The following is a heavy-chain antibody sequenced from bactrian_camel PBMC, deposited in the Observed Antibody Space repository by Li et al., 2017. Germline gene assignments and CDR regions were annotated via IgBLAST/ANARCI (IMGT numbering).Heavy chain of an antibody. V-gene: IGHV3S63*01. D-gene: IGHD2*01. J-gene: IGHJ4*01. CDR2: ATDIDGTP. CDR1: GFTGDDYA. Sequence: VQLVESGGESVQAGGSLRLSCAEYGFTGDDYAMGWIRQAPGKEREGIVATDIDGTPYYQDSVEGRFSVSIDNATNTVYLQMNSLKPEDTAVYYCVSLVGRPLVHQGTQVTVS.